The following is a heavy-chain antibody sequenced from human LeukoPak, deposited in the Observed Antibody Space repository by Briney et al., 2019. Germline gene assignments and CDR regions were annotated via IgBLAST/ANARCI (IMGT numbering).Heavy chain of an antibody. V-gene: IGHV1-69*05. CDR1: GGTFSSYA. CDR3: ARGAVVAADYYYMDV. CDR2: IIPIFGTA. D-gene: IGHD2-15*01. Sequence: SVKVSCKASGGTFSSYAISWVRQAPGQGLEWMGGIIPIFGTANYAQKFQGRVTITTDESTSTAYMELSSLRSEDTAVYYCARGAVVAADYYYMDVWGKGTTVTVSS. J-gene: IGHJ6*03.